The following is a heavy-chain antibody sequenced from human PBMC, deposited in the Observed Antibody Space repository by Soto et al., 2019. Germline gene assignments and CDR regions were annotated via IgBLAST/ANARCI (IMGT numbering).Heavy chain of an antibody. CDR1: GFTFSSYS. CDR3: ARGRDVSYYYDSSGYYPYYFDS. Sequence: GGSLRLSCAASGFTFSSYSMHWVRQAPGKGLEWVAVISYDGSNKYYADSVKGRFTIYRDNSKTTLYLQMNSLRAEDTAVYYCARGRDVSYYYDSSGYYPYYFDSWGQGTLVTVSS. CDR2: ISYDGSNK. D-gene: IGHD3-22*01. V-gene: IGHV3-30-3*01. J-gene: IGHJ4*02.